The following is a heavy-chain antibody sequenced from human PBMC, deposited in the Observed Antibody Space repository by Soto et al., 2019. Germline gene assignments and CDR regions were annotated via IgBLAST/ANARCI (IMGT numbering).Heavy chain of an antibody. CDR2: IYRSGTT. D-gene: IGHD1-26*01. CDR1: NFSISSGYY. Sequence: NPSETLSLTCVVSNFSISSGYYWGCIRQSPGKGLEWIASIYRSGTTSYNPSLKSRVTISVDPSKNQFSLMLTAVTAADTAVYYCARTHSGSYYSVFNYWGRGSLVTVYS. CDR3: ARTHSGSYYSVFNY. J-gene: IGHJ4*02. V-gene: IGHV4-38-2*01.